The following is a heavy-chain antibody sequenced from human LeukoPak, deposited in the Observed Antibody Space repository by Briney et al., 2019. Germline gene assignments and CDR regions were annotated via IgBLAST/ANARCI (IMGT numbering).Heavy chain of an antibody. CDR2: IYYSGST. Sequence: KPSETLSLTCTVSGGSISSGDYYWSWIRQPPGKGLEWIGYIYYSGSTYYNPSLKSRVTISVDTSKNQFSLKLSSVTAADTAVYYCARCPRGIAAADSVYYFDYWGQGTLVTVSS. V-gene: IGHV4-30-4*01. D-gene: IGHD6-13*01. CDR1: GGSISSGDYY. CDR3: ARCPRGIAAADSVYYFDY. J-gene: IGHJ4*02.